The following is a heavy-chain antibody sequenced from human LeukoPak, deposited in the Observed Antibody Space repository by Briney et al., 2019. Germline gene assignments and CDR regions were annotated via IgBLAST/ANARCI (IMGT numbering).Heavy chain of an antibody. CDR2: IYYSGST. CDR1: GGSISSGGYY. V-gene: IGHV4-31*03. J-gene: IGHJ6*03. Sequence: SETLSLTCTVSGGSISSGGYYWSWIRQHPGKGLEWIGYIYYSGSTYYNPSLKSRVTISVDTSKNQFSLKLSSVTAADTAVYYYARGARDYMDVWGKGTTVTVSS. CDR3: ARGARDYMDV.